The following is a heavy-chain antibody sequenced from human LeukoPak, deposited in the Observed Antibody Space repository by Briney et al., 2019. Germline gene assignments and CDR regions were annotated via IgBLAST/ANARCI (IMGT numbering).Heavy chain of an antibody. Sequence: GGSLRLSCAASGFTFSSYSMDWVRQAPGKGLEWVSSISSSSSYIYYADSVKGRFTISRDNAKNSLYLQMNSLRAEDTAVYYCARAGWFGDGFDYWGQGTLVTVSS. J-gene: IGHJ4*02. CDR2: ISSSSSYI. CDR3: ARAGWFGDGFDY. D-gene: IGHD3-10*01. CDR1: GFTFSSYS. V-gene: IGHV3-21*01.